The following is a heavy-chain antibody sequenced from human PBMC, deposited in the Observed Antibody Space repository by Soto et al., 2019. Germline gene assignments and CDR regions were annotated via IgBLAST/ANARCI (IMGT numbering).Heavy chain of an antibody. CDR1: GGSLTSYY. CDR3: AKRGDGVWSGDPGYNWFEP. Sequence: SETLSLTCSVSGGSLTSYYWSWIRQPPGKGLEWLGYIYYTGSTKYNPSLKSRVTISIDTSRNQFSLNLSSVTAADTAVYYCAKRGDGVWSGDPGYNWFEPWGQGTLVTVSS. J-gene: IGHJ5*02. D-gene: IGHD3-3*01. CDR2: IYYTGST. V-gene: IGHV4-59*01.